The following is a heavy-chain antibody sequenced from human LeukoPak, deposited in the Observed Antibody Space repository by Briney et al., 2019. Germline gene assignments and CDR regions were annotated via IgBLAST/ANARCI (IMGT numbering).Heavy chain of an antibody. V-gene: IGHV4-59*01. CDR2: ISYSGST. CDR1: GGSISGYY. Sequence: SETLSLTCTVSGGSISGYYWSWIRQPPGKGLEWIGCISYSGSTKYNHSLKSRVSISLDTSKKQFSLHLSSVTAADTAVYYCVRDFDAWSAIDIWGQGTMVTVSS. D-gene: IGHD3-3*01. J-gene: IGHJ3*02. CDR3: VRDFDAWSAIDI.